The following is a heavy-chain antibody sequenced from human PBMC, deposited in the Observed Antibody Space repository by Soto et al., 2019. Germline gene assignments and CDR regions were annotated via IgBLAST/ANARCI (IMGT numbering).Heavy chain of an antibody. CDR3: VRDGTKTLRDWFDP. CDR1: GASISCFY. D-gene: IGHD1-1*01. Sequence: KTSETLSLTCTVSGASISCFYWSWIRKAAGKGLEWIGRIYATGTTDYNPSLKSRVMMSVDTSKKQFSLKLRSVTAADTAVYYCVRDGTKTLRDWFDPWGQGISVTVSS. CDR2: IYATGTT. J-gene: IGHJ5*02. V-gene: IGHV4-4*07.